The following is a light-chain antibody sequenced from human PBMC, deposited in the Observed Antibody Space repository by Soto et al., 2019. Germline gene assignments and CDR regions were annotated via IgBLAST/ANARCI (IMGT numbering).Light chain of an antibody. CDR2: GAS. J-gene: IGKJ5*01. CDR3: QQYGRSR. Sequence: EIVLTQSPGTLSLSPGERATLACRASQSVSRIYLAWYQQKPGQAPRLLSYGASSRATGIPDRFSGSGSGTDFTLTIRRLEPEDLAVYSCQQYGRSRFGQGTRREIK. V-gene: IGKV3-20*01. CDR1: QSVSRIY.